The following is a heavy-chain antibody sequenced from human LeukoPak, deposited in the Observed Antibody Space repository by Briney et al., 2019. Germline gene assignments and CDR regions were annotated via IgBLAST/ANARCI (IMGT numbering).Heavy chain of an antibody. CDR3: ATVPLNGYSSGWYSFDY. Sequence: ASVKVSCKASGYTFTGYYMHWVRQAPGQGLEWMGWINPNSGGTNYAQKFQGRVTMTRDTSISTAYMELHRLRSDDTAVYYCATVPLNGYSSGWYSFDYWGQGALVTVSS. D-gene: IGHD6-19*01. V-gene: IGHV1-2*02. CDR2: INPNSGGT. CDR1: GYTFTGYY. J-gene: IGHJ4*02.